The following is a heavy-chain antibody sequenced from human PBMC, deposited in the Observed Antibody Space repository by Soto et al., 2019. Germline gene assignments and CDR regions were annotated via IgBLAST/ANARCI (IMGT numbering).Heavy chain of an antibody. J-gene: IGHJ3*02. D-gene: IGHD3-9*01. CDR2: INHSGST. CDR3: ARLPTGKDVPDDISEACDS. CDR1: GGSFSGNY. Sequence: QVQLQQWGPGLLKPSETLSLTCAVYGGSFSGNYWSWIRQPPGKGLEWIGEINHSGSTNYNPSLKSRVTLSLDTSKKQFSLNLSSVSAADTSVYYGARLPTGKDVPDDISEACDSWGQGTMVTFSS. V-gene: IGHV4-34*01.